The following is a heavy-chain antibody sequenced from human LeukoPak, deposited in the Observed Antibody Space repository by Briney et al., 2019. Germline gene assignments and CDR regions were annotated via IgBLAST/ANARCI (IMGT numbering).Heavy chain of an antibody. D-gene: IGHD6-13*01. CDR2: IYYSGST. Sequence: PSETLSLTCTVSGGSISSSSYYWGWIRQPPGKGLVWIGSIYYSGSTYYNPSLKSRVTISVDTSKNQFSLKLSSVTAADTAVYYCARDLAAAGLHWGQGTLVTVSS. J-gene: IGHJ4*02. CDR3: ARDLAAAGLH. CDR1: GGSISSSSYY. V-gene: IGHV4-39*07.